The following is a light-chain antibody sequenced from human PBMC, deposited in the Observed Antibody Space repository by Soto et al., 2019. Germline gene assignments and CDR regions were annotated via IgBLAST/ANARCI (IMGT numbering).Light chain of an antibody. CDR3: QQYSRLWT. CDR2: QVS. J-gene: IGKJ1*01. Sequence: DIQMTQSPSTLSASVGDRVTITCRATQNINNYLAWYQQKPGKAPNLLIYQVSSLESGVPSRFSGSGSATEFTLTIRSVQPDDFATYYCQQYSRLWTFGQGTKVEV. V-gene: IGKV1-5*03. CDR1: QNINNY.